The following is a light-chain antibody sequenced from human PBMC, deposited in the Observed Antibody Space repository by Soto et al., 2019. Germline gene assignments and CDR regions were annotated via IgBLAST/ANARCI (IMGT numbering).Light chain of an antibody. CDR2: DAS. V-gene: IGKV1-5*01. CDR3: QQYKSYSPIN. J-gene: IGKJ5*01. Sequence: MQMSQYASSLSASIAPTHNITCRASQTIDRYLNWFQQKSGQAPKLLIYDASNLQSGVPSRFSGSVSGTEFTLTISSLQPDDFATYSCQQYKSYSPINFLQGTRLEIK. CDR1: QTIDRY.